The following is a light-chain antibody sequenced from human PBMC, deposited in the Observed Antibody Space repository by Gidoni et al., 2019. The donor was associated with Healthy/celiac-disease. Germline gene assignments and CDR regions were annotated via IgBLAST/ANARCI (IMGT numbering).Light chain of an antibody. J-gene: IGLJ1*01. CDR1: SSHIGSNT. Sequence: QSVLTQPPSASGTPGQRGTISCSGSSSHIGSNTVNWYQQLPGTAPKLLIYSNNQRPSGVPDRFSGSKSGTSASLAISGLQSEDEADYYCAAWDDSLNGQVFGTGTKVTVL. CDR3: AAWDDSLNGQV. CDR2: SNN. V-gene: IGLV1-44*01.